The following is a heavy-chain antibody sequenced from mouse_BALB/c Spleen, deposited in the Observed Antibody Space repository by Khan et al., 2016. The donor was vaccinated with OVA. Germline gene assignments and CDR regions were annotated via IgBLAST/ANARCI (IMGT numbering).Heavy chain of an antibody. V-gene: IGHV1-87*01. D-gene: IGHD2-10*02. CDR3: ARGGYGNRYYAMDY. CDR2: IYPGDGDT. J-gene: IGHJ4*01. CDR1: GYTFTSYW. Sequence: QQSGAELARPGASVKLSCKASGYTFTSYWMQWVKQRPGQGLEWIGAIYPGDGDTRYTQKFKGKATLTADKSSSTAYMQLSSLASEDSAVYYCARGGYGNRYYAMDYGGQGTSVTVSS.